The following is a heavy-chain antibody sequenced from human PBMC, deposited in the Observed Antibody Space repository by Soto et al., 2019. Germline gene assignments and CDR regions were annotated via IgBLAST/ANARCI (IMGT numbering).Heavy chain of an antibody. Sequence: ASVKVSCKASGYTFTSYAMHWVRQAPGQRLEWMGWINAGNGNTKYSQKFQGRVTITRDTSASTAYMELRSLRSDDTAVYYCARDLAVANYNWFDPWGQGTLVTVS. J-gene: IGHJ5*02. D-gene: IGHD6-19*01. CDR2: INAGNGNT. CDR1: GYTFTSYA. CDR3: ARDLAVANYNWFDP. V-gene: IGHV1-3*01.